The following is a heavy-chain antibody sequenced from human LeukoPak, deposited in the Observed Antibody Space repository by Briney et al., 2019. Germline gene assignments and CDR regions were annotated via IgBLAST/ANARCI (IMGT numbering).Heavy chain of an antibody. CDR1: GYTFTSYG. Sequence: ASVKVSCKASGYTFTSYGISWVRQAPGQGLEWMGWISAYNGNTNYAQKLQGRVTMTTDTSTSTAYMELRSLRSDDTAVYYCARRNVDTAMSRSNYYYYYMDVWGKGTTVTVSS. V-gene: IGHV1-18*01. CDR2: ISAYNGNT. D-gene: IGHD5-18*01. J-gene: IGHJ6*03. CDR3: ARRNVDTAMSRSNYYYYYMDV.